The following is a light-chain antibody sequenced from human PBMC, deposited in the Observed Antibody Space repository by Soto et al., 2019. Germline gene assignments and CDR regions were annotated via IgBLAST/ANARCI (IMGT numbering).Light chain of an antibody. J-gene: IGKJ4*01. V-gene: IGKV3-20*01. CDR3: QQYGVTPPNT. CDR2: GAS. Sequence: EIVLTQPPATLSLSPGERATLSCRASQIVSSTYLAWFQQKPGQAPRLLIYGASTRATGIPDRFSGSGSGTDFTLTISGLEPEDFALYYCQQYGVTPPNTFGGGTKVDIK. CDR1: QIVSSTY.